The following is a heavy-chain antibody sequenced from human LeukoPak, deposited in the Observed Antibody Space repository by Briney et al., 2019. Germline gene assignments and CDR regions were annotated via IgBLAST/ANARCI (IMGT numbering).Heavy chain of an antibody. Sequence: ASVKVSCKASGYTFTSYGISWVRQAPGQGLGWMGWISAYNGNTNYAQKLQGRVTMTTDTSTSTAYMELRSLRSDDTAVYYCARDKGYCSGGSCYEDVYFDYWGQGTLVTVSS. V-gene: IGHV1-18*01. CDR1: GYTFTSYG. CDR3: ARDKGYCSGGSCYEDVYFDY. J-gene: IGHJ4*02. D-gene: IGHD2-15*01. CDR2: ISAYNGNT.